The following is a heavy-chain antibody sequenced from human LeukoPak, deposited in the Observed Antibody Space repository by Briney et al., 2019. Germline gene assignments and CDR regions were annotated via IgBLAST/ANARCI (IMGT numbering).Heavy chain of an antibody. CDR1: GGSISSYY. CDR2: IYYSGST. CDR3: ARVGAYSYGNY. D-gene: IGHD5-18*01. J-gene: IGHJ4*02. V-gene: IGHV4-59*01. Sequence: TSETLSLTCTVSGGSISSYYWSWIRQPPGKGLEWIGYIYYSGSTNYNPSLKGRVTISVDTSKNQFSLKLSSVTAADTAVYYCARVGAYSYGNYWGQGTLVTVSS.